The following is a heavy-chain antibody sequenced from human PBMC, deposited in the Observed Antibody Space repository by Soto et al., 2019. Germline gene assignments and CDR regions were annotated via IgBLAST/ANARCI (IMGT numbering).Heavy chain of an antibody. CDR3: ARDKYNPTTLGGYYYYDMDV. CDR2: IYFAGTT. CDR1: WGTISSLF. D-gene: IGHD1-1*01. Sequence: SQPNSLTCSVSWGTISSLFCSWVRQKPGKGLEWIGYIYFAGTTYSNPSLKSRISISLDTSRNQFSLKLSSVTAADTAIYYCARDKYNPTTLGGYYYYDMDVWGQGTTVTVSS. J-gene: IGHJ6*02. V-gene: IGHV4-59*11.